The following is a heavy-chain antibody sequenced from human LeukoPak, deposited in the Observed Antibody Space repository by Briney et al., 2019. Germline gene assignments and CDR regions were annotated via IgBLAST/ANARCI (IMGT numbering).Heavy chain of an antibody. D-gene: IGHD2-15*01. CDR1: GDSDSGNSVT. J-gene: IGHJ5*02. CDR2: TYYRSTWYN. Sequence: SQTLSLTCAISGDSDSGNSVTWSWIRQSPSRGLEWLGRTYYRSTWYNDYAVSVRGRITVNPDTSKNQFSLHLNSVTPEDTAVYSCARRLTPYACFYPGRQRILLTVSS. V-gene: IGHV6-1*01. CDR3: ARRLTPYACFYP.